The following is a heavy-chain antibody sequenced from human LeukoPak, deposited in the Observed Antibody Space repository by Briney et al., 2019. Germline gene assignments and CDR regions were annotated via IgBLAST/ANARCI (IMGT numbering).Heavy chain of an antibody. CDR2: VFYSGRT. J-gene: IGHJ5*02. CDR1: GGSIPTKNFY. Sequence: SETLSLTCTVSGGSIPTKNFYWGWIRQPPGKALEGIGSVFYSGRTYYNPSLKSRVTIFVDPSKNQVSLNLRSVTAADTAVYYCARHERCSSINCIYNWFDPWGQGTLVIVSS. V-gene: IGHV4-39*01. CDR3: ARHERCSSINCIYNWFDP. D-gene: IGHD2-2*01.